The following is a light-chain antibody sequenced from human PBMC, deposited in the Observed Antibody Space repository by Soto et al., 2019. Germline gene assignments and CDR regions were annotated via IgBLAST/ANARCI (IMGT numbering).Light chain of an antibody. V-gene: IGKV3-11*01. J-gene: IGKJ1*01. CDR1: QSVSSY. CDR3: QQRNIWSPVT. Sequence: GLTQSLATLSLSQGERATLSCRDSQSVSSYLAWYQQKPGQAPRLVIYGAVNRATGIPARFSGSGSGTDFTLTISSREPADFAVYYCQQRNIWSPVTFGQGTKVDIK. CDR2: GAV.